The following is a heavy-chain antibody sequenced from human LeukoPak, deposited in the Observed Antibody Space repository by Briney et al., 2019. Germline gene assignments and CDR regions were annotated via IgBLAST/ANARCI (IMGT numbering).Heavy chain of an antibody. CDR3: AKDHTTPHYYDSSGYYLGSHY. V-gene: IGHV3-23*01. CDR2: ISGSGAST. Sequence: GGSLRLSCAASGFTFSSYAMSWVRQAPGKGLEWVSAISGSGASTYYADSVKGRFTISRDNSKNTLYLQMNSLRAEDTAVYYCAKDHTTPHYYDSSGYYLGSHYWGQGTLVTVSS. D-gene: IGHD3-22*01. J-gene: IGHJ4*02. CDR1: GFTFSSYA.